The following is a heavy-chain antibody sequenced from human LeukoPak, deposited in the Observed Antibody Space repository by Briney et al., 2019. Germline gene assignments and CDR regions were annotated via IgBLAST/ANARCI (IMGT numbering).Heavy chain of an antibody. CDR1: GGSFSGYY. V-gene: IGHV4-34*01. CDR2: INHSGST. J-gene: IGHJ6*03. Sequence: EPSETLSLTCAVYGGSFSGYYWSWIRQPPGKGLEWIGEINHSGSTNYNPSLRSRVTISVDTSNNQFSLKLSSVTAADTAVYYCARAPYYMDVWGKGTTVTVSS. CDR3: ARAPYYMDV.